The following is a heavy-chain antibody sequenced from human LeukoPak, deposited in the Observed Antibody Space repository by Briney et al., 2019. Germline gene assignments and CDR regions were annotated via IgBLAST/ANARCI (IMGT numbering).Heavy chain of an antibody. CDR2: VDGDGSGA. CDR3: VSLVVAADLAFDI. V-gene: IGHV3-74*01. D-gene: IGHD2-15*01. J-gene: IGHJ3*02. Sequence: GGSLRLSCAASGFTFRNHWMHWVRQAPGKGLVWVSRVDGDGSGASYADFVRGRFTISRDNAKDTLYLQMDSLRAEDTAVYYCVSLVVAADLAFDIWGQGTMVTVSS. CDR1: GFTFRNHW.